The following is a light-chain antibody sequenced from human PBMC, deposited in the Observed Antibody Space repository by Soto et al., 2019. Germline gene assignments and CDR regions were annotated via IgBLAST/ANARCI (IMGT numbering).Light chain of an antibody. CDR3: QQYNSFPLT. J-gene: IGKJ4*01. Sequence: DIQMTQSPSTLSASVGDRVTITCRASQSISSWLAWYQQKPGKAPKLLISKASSLESGVPSRFSGSGSGTEFTLTISTLQTDEFATYYCQQYNSFPLTLGGGTKVEIK. CDR2: KAS. V-gene: IGKV1-5*03. CDR1: QSISSW.